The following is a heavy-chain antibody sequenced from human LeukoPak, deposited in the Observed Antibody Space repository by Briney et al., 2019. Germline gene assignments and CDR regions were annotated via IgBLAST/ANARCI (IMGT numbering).Heavy chain of an antibody. CDR2: INPNSGGT. V-gene: IGHV1-2*02. D-gene: IGHD3-16*01. CDR3: ARDLSLWAAFLFFDI. CDR1: GYTFTGYY. J-gene: IGHJ3*02. Sequence: GASVKVSCKASGYTFTGYYMHWVRQAPGQGLEWMGWINPNSGGTNYAQKFQGRVTMTRDTSISTAYMELSRLRSDDTAVYYCARDLSLWAAFLFFDIWGQGTMVTVSS.